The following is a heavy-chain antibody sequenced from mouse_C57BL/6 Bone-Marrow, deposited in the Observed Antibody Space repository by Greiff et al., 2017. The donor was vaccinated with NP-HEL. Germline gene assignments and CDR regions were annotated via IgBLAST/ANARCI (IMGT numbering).Heavy chain of an antibody. J-gene: IGHJ3*01. CDR1: GYEFSNYW. CDR2: IYPGDGDT. CDR3: ARGAY. Sequence: VQRVESGAELVKPGASVKISCKASGYEFSNYWMNWVKQRPGKGLEWIGQIYPGDGDTNYTGKFKDKATLTADKSSSTAYMQLSRLTSEDSAVYFCARGAYWGQGTLVTVSA. V-gene: IGHV1-80*01.